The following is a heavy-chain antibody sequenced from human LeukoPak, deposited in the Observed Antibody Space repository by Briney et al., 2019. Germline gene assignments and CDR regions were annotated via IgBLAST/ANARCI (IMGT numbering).Heavy chain of an antibody. Sequence: GESLQISCKGSGYSFTSYWISWVRRMPGKGREWMGRIDPSDSYTNYSPSFQGHVTISADKSISTAYLQWSSLKASDTAMYYCARQVTVTQIDYWGQGTLVTVSS. CDR2: IDPSDSYT. CDR3: ARQVTVTQIDY. V-gene: IGHV5-10-1*01. D-gene: IGHD4-17*01. J-gene: IGHJ4*02. CDR1: GYSFTSYW.